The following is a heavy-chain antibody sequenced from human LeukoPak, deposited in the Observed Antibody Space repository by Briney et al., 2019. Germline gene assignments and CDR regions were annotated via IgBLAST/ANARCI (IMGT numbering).Heavy chain of an antibody. V-gene: IGHV4-34*01. CDR1: GGSFSGYY. Sequence: SETLSLTCAVYGGSFSGYYWSWIRQPPGKGLEWIGEINHSGSTNYNPSLKSRVTISVDTSKNQFSLKLSSVTAADTAVYYCARGRLGGGYYTSNYYYYGMDVWGQGPRSPSP. CDR3: ARGRLGGGYYTSNYYYYGMDV. CDR2: INHSGST. J-gene: IGHJ6*02. D-gene: IGHD3-3*01.